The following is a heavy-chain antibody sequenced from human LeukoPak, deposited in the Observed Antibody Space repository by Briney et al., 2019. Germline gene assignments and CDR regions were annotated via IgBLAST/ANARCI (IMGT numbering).Heavy chain of an antibody. D-gene: IGHD3-9*01. CDR1: GFTFSGYA. J-gene: IGHJ4*02. CDR2: ISGGST. Sequence: PGGSLRLSCAASGFTFSGYAMSWVRQAPGKGLEWVSAISGGSTYYADSVKGRFTISRDNSKNTLYLQMNSLRAEDTAVYYCAKVHKIRYFDWSTPNWGQGTLVTVSS. V-gene: IGHV3-23*01. CDR3: AKVHKIRYFDWSTPN.